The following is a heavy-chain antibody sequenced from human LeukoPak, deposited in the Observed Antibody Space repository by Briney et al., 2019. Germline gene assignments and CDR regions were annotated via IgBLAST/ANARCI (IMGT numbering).Heavy chain of an antibody. CDR1: GFTFSRYE. D-gene: IGHD3-10*01. V-gene: IGHV3-66*01. CDR2: IYTGGST. J-gene: IGHJ4*02. Sequence: PGGSLRLSCAASGFTFSRYEMNWVRQAPGKVLEWVSVIYTGGSTYYADSVNGRFTISRDNSKNTLYLQMNSLRADDTAVYYCARGGYSGSGNYFDYWGQGTLVTVSS. CDR3: ARGGYSGSGNYFDY.